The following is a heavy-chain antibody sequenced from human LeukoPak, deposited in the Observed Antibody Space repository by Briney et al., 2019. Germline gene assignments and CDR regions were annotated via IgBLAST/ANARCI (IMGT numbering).Heavy chain of an antibody. V-gene: IGHV4-34*01. Sequence: PPETPSLTCAVYGGSFSGYYGSWIRQPPGKGPEWVGENNHSGSTNYSPSHKSRVTKSADTSNNQFSMRLSSVTAANTAVYYCARSLEYCNTTSCYAFGDWGQGTLVTVSS. CDR1: GGSFSGYY. CDR2: NNHSGST. D-gene: IGHD2-2*01. CDR3: ARSLEYCNTTSCYAFGD. J-gene: IGHJ4*02.